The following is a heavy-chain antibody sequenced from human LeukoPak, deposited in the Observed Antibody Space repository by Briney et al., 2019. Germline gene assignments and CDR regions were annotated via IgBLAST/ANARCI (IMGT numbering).Heavy chain of an antibody. CDR2: ISAYNGNT. CDR3: ARVLAYCSSTSCHDY. D-gene: IGHD2-2*01. Sequence: ASVKVSCKASGYTFTNYGVSWVRQAPGQGLEWMGWISAYNGNTDYAQKLQGRVTMTTDTSPSTAYMELRSLRSDDTAVYYCARVLAYCSSTSCHDYWGQGTLVTVYS. J-gene: IGHJ4*02. V-gene: IGHV1-18*01. CDR1: GYTFTNYG.